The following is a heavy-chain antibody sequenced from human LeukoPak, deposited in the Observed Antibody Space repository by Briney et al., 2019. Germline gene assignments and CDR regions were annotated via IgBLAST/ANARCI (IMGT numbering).Heavy chain of an antibody. CDR1: GGSISSYY. CDR3: ARTPMLVGGCSGYDRGSYWYFDL. Sequence: SETLSLTCTVSGGSISSYYWSWIRQPPGKGLEWIGYIYYSGSTNYNPSLKSRVTISVDTSKNQFSLKLSSVTAADTAVYYCARTPMLVGGCSGYDRGSYWYFDLWGRGTLVTVSS. J-gene: IGHJ2*01. D-gene: IGHD5-12*01. CDR2: IYYSGST. V-gene: IGHV4-59*01.